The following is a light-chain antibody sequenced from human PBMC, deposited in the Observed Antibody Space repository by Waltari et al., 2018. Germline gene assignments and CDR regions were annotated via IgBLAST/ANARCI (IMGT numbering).Light chain of an antibody. CDR3: QQSVSTLWT. J-gene: IGKJ1*01. Sequence: DIQMTQSPSSLSASVADRVTITCRASQSLSSYLNWYQPKPGKGPKLLIYAASSLQSGVPSRCSGSGSGTDFTLSISSLQPEDFAAYYCQQSVSTLWTFGQGTKVEIK. CDR2: AAS. CDR1: QSLSSY. V-gene: IGKV1-39*01.